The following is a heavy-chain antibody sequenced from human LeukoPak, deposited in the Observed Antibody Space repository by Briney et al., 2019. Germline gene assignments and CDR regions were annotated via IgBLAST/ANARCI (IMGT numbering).Heavy chain of an antibody. Sequence: GGSLRLSCASSGFTFSSYWMSWVRQAPGKGREGVANIKQEGSEKYYVDSVKGRFTISRDNAKNSLYLQMNSLRAEDTAVYYCARGGSGSSPLMRGYYYYYYMDVWGKGTTVTISS. D-gene: IGHD3-10*01. CDR1: GFTFSSYW. CDR3: ARGGSGSSPLMRGYYYYYYMDV. V-gene: IGHV3-7*01. CDR2: IKQEGSEK. J-gene: IGHJ6*03.